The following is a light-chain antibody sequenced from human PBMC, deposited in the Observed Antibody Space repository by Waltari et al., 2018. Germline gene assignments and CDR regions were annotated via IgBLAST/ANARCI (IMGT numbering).Light chain of an antibody. Sequence: DIQMTPSPPTLSASVGDRVTITCRASQSINSRLSWYQQKQGKAPPPLIYKTSSLESGGTSSFCGSGDGTEVSLTISSLQPDDFATSYCQQYNDNSTWTFGQGTKVEVK. V-gene: IGKV1-5*03. CDR2: KTS. CDR3: QQYNDNSTWT. J-gene: IGKJ1*01. CDR1: QSINSR.